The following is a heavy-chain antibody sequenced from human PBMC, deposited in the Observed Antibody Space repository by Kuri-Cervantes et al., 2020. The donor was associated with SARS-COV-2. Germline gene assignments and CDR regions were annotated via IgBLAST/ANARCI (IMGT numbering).Heavy chain of an antibody. Sequence: ASVKVSCKASGYIFTSHNIHWVRQAPGQGLEWLGWINPKSGGTNHAQEFQGRITMTRDTSISTVYMELTRLRSDDTAVYYCARDGQPIHPCNSGVCYYYYYYMDVWGKGTTVTVSS. D-gene: IGHD2/OR15-2a*01. J-gene: IGHJ6*03. CDR1: GYIFTSHN. CDR3: ARDGQPIHPCNSGVCYYYYYYMDV. V-gene: IGHV1-2*02. CDR2: INPKSGGT.